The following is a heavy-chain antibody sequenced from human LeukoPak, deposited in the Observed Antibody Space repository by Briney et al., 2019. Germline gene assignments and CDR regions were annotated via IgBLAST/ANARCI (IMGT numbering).Heavy chain of an antibody. V-gene: IGHV1-3*01. CDR3: ATGEVVGAIDY. Sequence: ASVKVSCKASGYTFTSCAMHWVRQAPGQRLEWMGWINAGNGNTKYSQKFQGRVTITRDTSASTAYMELSSLRSEDTAVYYCATGEVVGAIDYWGQGTLVTVSS. CDR1: GYTFTSCA. J-gene: IGHJ4*02. CDR2: INAGNGNT. D-gene: IGHD1-26*01.